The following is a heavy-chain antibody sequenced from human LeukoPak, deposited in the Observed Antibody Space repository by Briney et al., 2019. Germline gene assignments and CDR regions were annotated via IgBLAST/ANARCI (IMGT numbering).Heavy chain of an antibody. D-gene: IGHD3-10*02. CDR2: INHSGST. Sequence: PSETLSLTCAVYGGSFSGYYWSSIRQPPGKGLEWIGEINHSGSTNYNPSLKSRVTISVDTSKNQFSLKLSSVTAADTAVYYCARGGLFSDYWGQGTLVTVSS. V-gene: IGHV4-34*01. CDR3: ARGGLFSDY. CDR1: GGSFSGYY. J-gene: IGHJ4*02.